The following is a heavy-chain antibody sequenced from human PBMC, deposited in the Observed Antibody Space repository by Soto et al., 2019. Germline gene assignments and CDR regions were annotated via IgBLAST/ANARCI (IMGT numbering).Heavy chain of an antibody. CDR3: ARDGVEAGLYLDN. CDR1: GFIFRSYW. D-gene: IGHD6-19*01. Sequence: EVQLVESGGGLVQPGGSLRLSCAASGFIFRSYWMSWVRQAPGKGLEWVANINQDGSEKYYVDSVRGRFIISRDNAENSLYLQMNSLRAEDTAEYYCARDGVEAGLYLDNWGQGTLVTVST. CDR2: INQDGSEK. J-gene: IGHJ4*02. V-gene: IGHV3-7*01.